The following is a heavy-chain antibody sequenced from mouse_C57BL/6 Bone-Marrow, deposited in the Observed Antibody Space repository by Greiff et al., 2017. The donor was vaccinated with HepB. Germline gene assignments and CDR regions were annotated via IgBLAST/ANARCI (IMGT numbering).Heavy chain of an antibody. J-gene: IGHJ2*01. V-gene: IGHV1-82*01. CDR3: ASHILRRYYFDY. CDR1: GYAFSSSW. D-gene: IGHD1-1*01. CDR2: IYPGDGDT. Sequence: QVQLQQSGPELVKPGASVKISCKASGYAFSSSWMNWVKQRPGKGLEWIGRIYPGDGDTNYNGKFKGKATLTADKSSSTAYMQLSSLTSEDSAVYFCASHILRRYYFDYWGQGTTLTVSS.